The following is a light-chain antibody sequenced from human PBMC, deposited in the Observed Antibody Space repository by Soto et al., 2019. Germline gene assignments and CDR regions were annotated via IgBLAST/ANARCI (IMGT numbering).Light chain of an antibody. J-gene: IGKJ3*01. CDR1: QSVSSNS. CDR3: QQGLT. Sequence: DTELTQTRATLSLSHGARATLYCRASQSVSSNSLAWFQLKLGQAPRLLIYGASSRATGIPDRFSGSGSGTDFTLTISRLEPEDFAVYYWQQGLTFGPGTRWIS. CDR2: GAS. V-gene: IGKV3-20*01.